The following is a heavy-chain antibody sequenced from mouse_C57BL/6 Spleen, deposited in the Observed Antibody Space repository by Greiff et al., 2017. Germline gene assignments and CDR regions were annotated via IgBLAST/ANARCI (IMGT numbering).Heavy chain of an antibody. V-gene: IGHV1-15*01. CDR1: GYTFTDYE. J-gene: IGHJ3*01. CDR3: TRSDYYGSSYVSWFAY. Sequence: QVQLQQSGAELVRPGASVTLSCKASGYTFTDYEMHWVKQTPVHGLEWIGAMDPETGGTAYNQKFKGKAILTADKSSSTAYMELRSLTSEDSAVYYCTRSDYYGSSYVSWFAYWGQGTLVTVSA. CDR2: MDPETGGT. D-gene: IGHD1-1*01.